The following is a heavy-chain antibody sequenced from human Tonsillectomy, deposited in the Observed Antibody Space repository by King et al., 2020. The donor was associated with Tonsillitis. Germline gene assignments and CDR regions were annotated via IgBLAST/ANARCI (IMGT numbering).Heavy chain of an antibody. CDR3: ARELNPGGSGTYYDAFDI. J-gene: IGHJ3*02. D-gene: IGHD3-10*01. V-gene: IGHV1-2*02. Sequence: QLVQSGAEVKKPGASVKVSCKASGHTFTGYYLHWVRQAPGEGLEWMGWINLNSGGTNYAQRFQGRVTMTRDTSISTAYMELTRLRSDDTAMYYCARELNPGGSGTYYDAFDIWGQGTMVTVSS. CDR2: INLNSGGT. CDR1: GHTFTGYY.